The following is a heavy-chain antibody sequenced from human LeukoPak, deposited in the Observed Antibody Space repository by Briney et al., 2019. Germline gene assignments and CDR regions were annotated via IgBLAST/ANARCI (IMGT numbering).Heavy chain of an antibody. V-gene: IGHV1-2*06. CDR2: INPNSGGT. J-gene: IGHJ4*02. CDR1: GYTFTGYY. D-gene: IGHD7-27*01. CDR3: ASNPPRTGDFNY. Sequence: ASVKVSCKASGYTFTGYYIHWVRQAPGQGLEWMGRINPNSGGTNYAQKFQGRVTMTRDTSINTAYMELSSLRSEDTAVYYCASNPPRTGDFNYWGQGALVTVSS.